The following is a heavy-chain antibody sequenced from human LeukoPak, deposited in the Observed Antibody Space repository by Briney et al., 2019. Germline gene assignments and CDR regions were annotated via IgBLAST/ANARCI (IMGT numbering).Heavy chain of an antibody. CDR1: GYTFTSYD. Sequence: ASVKVSCKASGYTFTSYDNNWVRQATGQGLEWMGWMNPNSGNTGYAQKFQDRVTMTRNTSISTAYMELSSLRSEDTAVYYCARVRGYSYGYGSIDAFAIWGQGTMITVSS. CDR2: MNPNSGNT. D-gene: IGHD5-18*01. J-gene: IGHJ3*02. V-gene: IGHV1-8*01. CDR3: ARVRGYSYGYGSIDAFAI.